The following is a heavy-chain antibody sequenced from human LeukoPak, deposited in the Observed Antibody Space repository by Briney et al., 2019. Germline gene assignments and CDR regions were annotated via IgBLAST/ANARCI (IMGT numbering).Heavy chain of an antibody. D-gene: IGHD3-16*01. V-gene: IGHV3-23*01. CDR3: AKDWGKKLPHQGFDY. J-gene: IGHJ4*02. CDR1: GFTFSSYA. Sequence: GGSLRLSCAASGFTFSSYAMSWVGQAPGKGLEWVSAISGSGGSTYYADSVKGRFTISRDNSKNTLYLQMNSLRAEDTAAYYCAKDWGKKLPHQGFDYWGQGTLVTVSS. CDR2: ISGSGGST.